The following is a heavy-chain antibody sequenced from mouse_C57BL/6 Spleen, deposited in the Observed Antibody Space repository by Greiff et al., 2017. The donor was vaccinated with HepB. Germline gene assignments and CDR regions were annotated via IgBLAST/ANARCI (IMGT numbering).Heavy chain of an antibody. CDR3: ARGGIYYDYDEAWFAY. V-gene: IGHV1-53*01. CDR1: GYTFTSYW. J-gene: IGHJ3*01. CDR2: INPSNGGT. Sequence: VQLQQPGTELVKPGASVKLSCKASGYTFTSYWMHWVKQRPRQGLEWIGNINPSNGGTNYNEKFKSKATLTVDKSSSTAYMQLSSLTSEDSAVYYCARGGIYYDYDEAWFAYWGQGTLVTVSA. D-gene: IGHD2-4*01.